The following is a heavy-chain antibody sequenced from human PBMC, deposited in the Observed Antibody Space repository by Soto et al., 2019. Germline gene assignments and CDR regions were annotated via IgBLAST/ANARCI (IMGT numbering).Heavy chain of an antibody. D-gene: IGHD2-15*01. V-gene: IGHV4-4*02. CDR3: ARVYCCGGSCSPRYYYYMDV. CDR1: SGSISSSNW. Sequence: SETLSLTCAVSSGSISSSNWWSWVRQPPGKGLEWIGEIYHSGSTNYNPSLKSRVTISVDKSKNQFSLKLSSVTAADTAVYYCARVYCCGGSCSPRYYYYMDVWGKGTTVTVFS. J-gene: IGHJ6*03. CDR2: IYHSGST.